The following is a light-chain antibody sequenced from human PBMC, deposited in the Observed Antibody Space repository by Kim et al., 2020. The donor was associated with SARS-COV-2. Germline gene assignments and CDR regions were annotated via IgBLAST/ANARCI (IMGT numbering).Light chain of an antibody. CDR3: TSYGGVKYV. J-gene: IGLJ1*01. CDR1: SSDVGGYNY. V-gene: IGLV2-8*01. Sequence: LTQPPSASGSPGQSVTISCTGTSSDVGGYNYVSWYQQHPGKAPKLMIYEVNKRPSGVPDRFSGSKSGNTASLTVSGLQAEDEAEYYSTSYGGVKYVFGSGTKVTVL. CDR2: EVN.